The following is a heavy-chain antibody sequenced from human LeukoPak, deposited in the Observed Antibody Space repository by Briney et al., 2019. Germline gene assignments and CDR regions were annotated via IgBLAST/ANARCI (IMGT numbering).Heavy chain of an antibody. CDR3: ARRDYYDSSGYYIPYFDY. D-gene: IGHD3-22*01. J-gene: IGHJ4*02. Sequence: GESLKISCKGSGYSFTNYWISWVRQMPGKGLEWMGIIYPGVSDTRYSPSFQGQVTISADKSISTAYLQWSSLKASDTARYYCARRDYYDSSGYYIPYFDYWGQGTLVTVSS. CDR2: IYPGVSDT. V-gene: IGHV5-51*01. CDR1: GYSFTNYW.